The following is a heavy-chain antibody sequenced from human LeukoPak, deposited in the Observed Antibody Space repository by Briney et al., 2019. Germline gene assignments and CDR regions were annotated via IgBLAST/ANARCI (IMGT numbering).Heavy chain of an antibody. CDR2: ISSCGSTI. CDR3: ARVGSWENAFDI. V-gene: IGHV3-11*01. Sequence: KPGGSLRLSCAASGFTFSDYYMSWIRQAPGKGLEWVSYISSCGSTIYYADSVKGRFTISRDNAKNSLYLQMNSRRAEDTAVYYCARVGSWENAFDIWGQGTMVTVSS. D-gene: IGHD2-2*03. CDR1: GFTFSDYY. J-gene: IGHJ3*02.